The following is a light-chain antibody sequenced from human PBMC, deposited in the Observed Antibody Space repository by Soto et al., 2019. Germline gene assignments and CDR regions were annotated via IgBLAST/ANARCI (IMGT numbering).Light chain of an antibody. V-gene: IGLV3-21*01. CDR2: YDS. CDR1: NIGSKR. J-gene: IGLJ1*01. CDR3: QVREIPTPQHV. Sequence: SYELTQPPSVSVAPEKTARLTCGGDNIGSKRVHWYRQKPGQAPVLVIYYDSDRPSGIPERFSGSDSGNTATQTNNRVEAGDEADENCQVREIPTPQHVFGTGTEQTV.